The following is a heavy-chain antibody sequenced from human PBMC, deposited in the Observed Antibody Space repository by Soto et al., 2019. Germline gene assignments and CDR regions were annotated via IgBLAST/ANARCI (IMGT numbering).Heavy chain of an antibody. CDR3: ARDRAGYDFWSGYSMDRGYYFDY. Sequence: EVQLVESGGGLVKPGGSLRLSCAASGFTFSSYSMNWVRQAPGKGLEWVSSISSSSSYIYYADSVKGRFTISRDNAKNSLYLQMNSLRAEDTAVYYCARDRAGYDFWSGYSMDRGYYFDYWGQGTLVTVSS. V-gene: IGHV3-21*01. CDR1: GFTFSSYS. J-gene: IGHJ4*02. D-gene: IGHD3-3*01. CDR2: ISSSSSYI.